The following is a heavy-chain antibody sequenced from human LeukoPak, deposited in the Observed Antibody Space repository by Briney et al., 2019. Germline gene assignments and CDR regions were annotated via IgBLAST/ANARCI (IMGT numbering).Heavy chain of an antibody. CDR3: ARVAFKAFREVIVRKGAFDI. CDR1: GFTFGSYE. V-gene: IGHV3-48*01. CDR2: ISSSSSTI. Sequence: PGGSLTLSCEASGFTFGSYEMTWVRQAPGKGLEWVSYISSSSSTIYYADSVKGRFTISRDNAKNSLYLQMNSLRAEDTAVYYCARVAFKAFREVIVRKGAFDIWGQGTMVTVSS. J-gene: IGHJ3*02. D-gene: IGHD3-16*02.